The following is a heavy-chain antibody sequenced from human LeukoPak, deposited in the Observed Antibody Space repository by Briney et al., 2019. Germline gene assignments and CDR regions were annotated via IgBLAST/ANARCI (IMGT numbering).Heavy chain of an antibody. V-gene: IGHV3-74*01. CDR3: ARAYCSGGSCYSGKYCFDY. CDR1: GFTFRSYW. CDR2: INSDGSST. D-gene: IGHD2-15*01. Sequence: PGGSLRLSCAASGFTFRSYWMHWVRQAPGKGLVWVSGINSDGSSTSYADSVKGRFTISRDNAKNTLYLQMNSLRAEDTALYYSARAYCSGGSCYSGKYCFDYWGQEPWSPSPQ. J-gene: IGHJ4*01.